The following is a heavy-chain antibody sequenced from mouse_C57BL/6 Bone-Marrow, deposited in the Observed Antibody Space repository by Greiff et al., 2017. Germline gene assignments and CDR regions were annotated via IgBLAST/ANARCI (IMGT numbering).Heavy chain of an antibody. D-gene: IGHD1-1*01. CDR3: ALYGSSYEAWFAY. Sequence: VQLKQSGAELVKPGASVKLSCTASGFNIKDYYMPWVKQRTEQGLEWIGRIDPEDGETKYAPKFQGKATITADTSSNTAYLQLSSLTSEDTAVYYCALYGSSYEAWFAYWGQGTLVTVSA. CDR2: IDPEDGET. CDR1: GFNIKDYY. J-gene: IGHJ3*01. V-gene: IGHV14-2*01.